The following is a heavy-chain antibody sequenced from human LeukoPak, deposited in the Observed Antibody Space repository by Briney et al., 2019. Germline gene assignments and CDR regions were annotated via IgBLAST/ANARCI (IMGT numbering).Heavy chain of an antibody. CDR1: GGSISSYY. D-gene: IGHD1-7*01. CDR2: IYYSGST. CDR3: ARGRDWNYEGAFDI. Sequence: SETLSLTCTVSGGSISSYYWSWIRQPPGKGLEWIGYIYYSGSTNYNSSLKSRVTISVDTSKNQFSLKLSSVTAADTAVYYCARGRDWNYEGAFDIWGQGTIVTVSS. V-gene: IGHV4-59*01. J-gene: IGHJ3*02.